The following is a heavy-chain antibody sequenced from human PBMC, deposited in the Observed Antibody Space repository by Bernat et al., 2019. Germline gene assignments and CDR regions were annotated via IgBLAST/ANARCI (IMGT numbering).Heavy chain of an antibody. CDR3: ARDWGIVGATPRVFD. CDR2: SYSGGST. V-gene: IGHV3-66*01. CDR1: GFTVSSNY. J-gene: IGHJ4*02. Sequence: EVQLVESGGGLVQPGGSLRLSCAASGFTVSSNYMSWVRQAPGKGLEWVSVSYSGGSTYYADSVKGRFTISRDNSKNTLYLQMNSLRAEDTAVYYCARDWGIVGATPRVFDWGQGTLVTVSS. D-gene: IGHD1-26*01.